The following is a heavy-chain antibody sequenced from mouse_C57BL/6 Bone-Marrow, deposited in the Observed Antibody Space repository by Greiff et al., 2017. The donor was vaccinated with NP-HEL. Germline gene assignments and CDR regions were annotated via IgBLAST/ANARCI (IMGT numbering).Heavy chain of an antibody. Sequence: EVQVVESGGGLVQPKGSLKLSCAASGFSFNTYAMNWVRQAPGEGLEWVARIRSKSNNYATYYADSVKDRFTISRDDSESMLYLQMNNLKTEDTAMYYCVRGGYSRFDYWGQGTTLTVSS. CDR2: IRSKSNNYAT. CDR3: VRGGYSRFDY. V-gene: IGHV10-1*01. J-gene: IGHJ2*01. D-gene: IGHD2-12*01. CDR1: GFSFNTYA.